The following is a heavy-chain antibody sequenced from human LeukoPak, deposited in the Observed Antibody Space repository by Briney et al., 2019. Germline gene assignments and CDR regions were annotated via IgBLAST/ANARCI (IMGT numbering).Heavy chain of an antibody. CDR3: AREDYDILTGYYHYDY. CDR2: IIPILGIA. V-gene: IGHV1-69*04. D-gene: IGHD3-9*01. Sequence: ASVKVSCKASGGTFSSYAISWVRQAPGQGLEWMGRIIPILGIANYAQKFQGRATITADKSTSTAYMELSSLRSEDTAVYYCAREDYDILTGYYHYDYWGQGTLVTVSS. CDR1: GGTFSSYA. J-gene: IGHJ4*02.